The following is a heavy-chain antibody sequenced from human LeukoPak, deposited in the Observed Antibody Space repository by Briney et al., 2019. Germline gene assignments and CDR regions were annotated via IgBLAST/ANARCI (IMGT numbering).Heavy chain of an antibody. CDR2: IKQDGSEK. V-gene: IGHV3-7*01. Sequence: PGGSLRLSCAASGFTFSSYWMSWVRQAPGKGLEWVANIKQDGSEKYYVDPVKGRFTISRDNAKNSLYLQMNSLRAEDTAVYYCARGLRRYSSPHWFDYWGQGTLVTVSS. CDR3: ARGLRRYSSPHWFDY. D-gene: IGHD6-13*01. CDR1: GFTFSSYW. J-gene: IGHJ4*02.